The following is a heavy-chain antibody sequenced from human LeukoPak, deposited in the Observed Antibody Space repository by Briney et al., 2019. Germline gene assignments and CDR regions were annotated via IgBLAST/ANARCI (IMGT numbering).Heavy chain of an antibody. V-gene: IGHV3-48*03. CDR3: ARSRGGSSSPWDY. Sequence: GGSLRLSCAASGFTFSSYHMHWVRQAPGKGLEWVSYISSSGSTIYYADSVKGRFTISRDNAKNSLYLQMNSLRAEDTAVYYCARSRGGSSSPWDYWGQGTLVTVSS. J-gene: IGHJ4*02. D-gene: IGHD6-13*01. CDR2: ISSSGSTI. CDR1: GFTFSSYH.